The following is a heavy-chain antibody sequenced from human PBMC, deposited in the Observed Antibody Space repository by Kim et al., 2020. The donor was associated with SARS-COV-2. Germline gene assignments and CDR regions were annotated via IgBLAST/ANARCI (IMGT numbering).Heavy chain of an antibody. CDR3: AKDPRYSIAVAFWGGY. J-gene: IGHJ4*02. Sequence: GGSLRLSCAASGFTFSSYAMSWVRQAPGKGLEWVSAISGSGGSTYYADSVKGRFTISRDNSKNTLYLQMNSLRAEDTAVYYCAKDPRYSIAVAFWGGYWGQGTLVTVSS. D-gene: IGHD6-19*01. CDR1: GFTFSSYA. V-gene: IGHV3-23*01. CDR2: ISGSGGST.